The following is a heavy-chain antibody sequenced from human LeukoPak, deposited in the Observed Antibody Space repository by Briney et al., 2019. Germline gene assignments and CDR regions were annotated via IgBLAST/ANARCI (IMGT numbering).Heavy chain of an antibody. D-gene: IGHD3-22*01. CDR3: ARGSGYYRYCFDY. J-gene: IGHJ4*02. CDR1: GYTFTGYY. V-gene: IGHV1-2*02. Sequence: ASVKVSCKASGYTFTGYYMHWVRQAPGQGLEWMGWINPNSGGTNYAQKFQGRATMTRDTSISTAYMELSRLRSDDTAVYYCARGSGYYRYCFDYWGQGTLVTVSS. CDR2: INPNSGGT.